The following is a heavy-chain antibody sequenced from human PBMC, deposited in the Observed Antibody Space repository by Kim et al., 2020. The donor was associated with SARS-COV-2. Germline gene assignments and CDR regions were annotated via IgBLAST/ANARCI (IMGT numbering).Heavy chain of an antibody. D-gene: IGHD6-6*01. J-gene: IGHJ5*02. Sequence: SPSCQGQVTIAADKSISTAYLQWSSLKASDTAMYYCARSSIAARLDWFDPWGQGTLVTVSS. CDR3: ARSSIAARLDWFDP. V-gene: IGHV5-51*01.